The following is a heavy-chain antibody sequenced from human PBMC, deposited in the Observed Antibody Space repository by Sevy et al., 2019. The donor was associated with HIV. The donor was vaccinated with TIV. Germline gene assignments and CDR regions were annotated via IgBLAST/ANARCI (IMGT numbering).Heavy chain of an antibody. V-gene: IGHV4-59*01. D-gene: IGHD6-6*01. Sequence: SETLSLTCTVSGGSISSYYRSWIRQPPGKGLEWIGYIYYSGSTNYNPSLKSRVTISVDTSKNQFSLKLSSVTAADTAVYYCATNRLEYSSSWFDPWGQGTLVTVSS. CDR2: IYYSGST. CDR3: ATNRLEYSSSWFDP. CDR1: GGSISSYY. J-gene: IGHJ5*02.